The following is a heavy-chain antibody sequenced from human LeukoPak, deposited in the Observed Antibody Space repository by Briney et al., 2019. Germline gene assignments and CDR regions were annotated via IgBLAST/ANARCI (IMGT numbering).Heavy chain of an antibody. CDR1: GFTFSSYA. V-gene: IGHV3-30*04. Sequence: PGGSLGLSCAASGFTFSSYAMHWVRQAPGKGLEWVAVKSYDGSNKYYADSVKGRFTISRDNSKNTLYLQMNSLRAEDTAVYYCAREDCSGGSCNYYYYGMDVWGQGTTVTVSS. D-gene: IGHD2-15*01. CDR2: KSYDGSNK. J-gene: IGHJ6*02. CDR3: AREDCSGGSCNYYYYGMDV.